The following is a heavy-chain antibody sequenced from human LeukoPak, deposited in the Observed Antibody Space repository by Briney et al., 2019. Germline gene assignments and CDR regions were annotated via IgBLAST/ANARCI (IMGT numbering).Heavy chain of an antibody. CDR3: ARFVGSSRFDY. Sequence: PGGSLRLSCAASGFTFSDYYMSWIRQAPGKGVEWVSYISISGSSIYYADSVKGRFTVSRDNAKNSMYLQMNSLRAEDTAVYYCARFVGSSRFDYWGQGTLVTVSS. CDR1: GFTFSDYY. V-gene: IGHV3-11*01. CDR2: ISISGSSI. D-gene: IGHD1-26*01. J-gene: IGHJ4*02.